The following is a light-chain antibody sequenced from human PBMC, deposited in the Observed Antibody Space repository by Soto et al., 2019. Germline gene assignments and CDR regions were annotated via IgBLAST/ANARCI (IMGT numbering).Light chain of an antibody. Sequence: EIVLTQSPGTLSLSPGERATLSCRASQSVSSSYLTWYQQKPGQAPRLLIYGASSRATGIPDRFSGSGSGTDSTLTISRPEPEDFAVYYCQQYGSSPRTFGQGTKVEIK. V-gene: IGKV3-20*01. J-gene: IGKJ1*01. CDR2: GAS. CDR1: QSVSSSY. CDR3: QQYGSSPRT.